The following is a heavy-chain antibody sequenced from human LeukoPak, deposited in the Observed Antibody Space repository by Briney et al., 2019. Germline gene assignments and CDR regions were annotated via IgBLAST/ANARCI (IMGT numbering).Heavy chain of an antibody. CDR1: GGSISSYY. V-gene: IGHV4-59*01. D-gene: IGHD3-3*01. CDR3: ARALYANYFDY. J-gene: IGHJ4*02. Sequence: SETLSLTCTVSGGSISSYYWSWIRQPPGKGLEWIGYIYYSGSTNYNPSLESRVTISVDTSKNQFSLKLSSVTAADTAVYYCARALYANYFDYWGQGTLVTVSS. CDR2: IYYSGST.